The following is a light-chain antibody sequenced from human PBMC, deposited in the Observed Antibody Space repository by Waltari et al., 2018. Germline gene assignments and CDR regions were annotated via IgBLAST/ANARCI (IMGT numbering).Light chain of an antibody. J-gene: IGKJ5*01. V-gene: IGKV3-20*01. CDR3: QEFGSSPTVT. CDR1: PSVTRRY. Sequence: IVLTQSPGTLSLSPGERATLPCRASPSVTRRYLAWYQQKPGQAPRVVIYSASGRATGIPDRFSGSGSGTDFTLTISRLEPEDFAMYYCQEFGSSPTVTFGQGTRLEIK. CDR2: SAS.